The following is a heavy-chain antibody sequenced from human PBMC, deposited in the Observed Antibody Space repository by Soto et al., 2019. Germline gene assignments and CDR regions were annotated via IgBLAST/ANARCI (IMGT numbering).Heavy chain of an antibody. J-gene: IGHJ5*02. V-gene: IGHV3-23*01. CDR1: GLTFSNYG. D-gene: IGHD6-19*01. Sequence: SLRLSCAASGLTFSNYGMSWVRQAPGKGLDWVSSTSGSGDNTFYADSVKGRFTISRDNSKNKLYLQMNSLSPEDTAVYYCAKDRSRYSSGWHNWFDPWGQGTLVTVSS. CDR3: AKDRSRYSSGWHNWFDP. CDR2: TSGSGDNT.